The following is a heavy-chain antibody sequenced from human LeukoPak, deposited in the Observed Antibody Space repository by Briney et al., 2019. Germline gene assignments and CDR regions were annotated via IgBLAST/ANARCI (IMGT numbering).Heavy chain of an antibody. Sequence: PGGSLRLSCAASGFTFSDYNMRWIRQAPGKGLEWVSSITSSSDYISYADSVKGRFTISRDNSKNSLYLQMNSLRAEDTAVYYCASGGVAARFDYWGQGTLVTVSS. D-gene: IGHD6-6*01. CDR1: GFTFSDYN. CDR2: ITSSSDYI. J-gene: IGHJ4*02. V-gene: IGHV3-21*01. CDR3: ASGGVAARFDY.